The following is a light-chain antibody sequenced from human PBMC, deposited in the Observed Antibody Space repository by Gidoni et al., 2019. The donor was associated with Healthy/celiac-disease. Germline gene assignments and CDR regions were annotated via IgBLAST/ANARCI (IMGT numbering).Light chain of an antibody. CDR1: QSVSSN. CDR3: QQYNNWPLFT. J-gene: IGKJ3*01. Sequence: EIVMTQSPATLSVSPGERATLSCRASQSVSSNLAWYQQKPGQAPRLLIYGASSGSGTEFTLTISSLQSEDFAVYYCQQYNNWPLFTFGPGTKVDIK. CDR2: GAS. V-gene: IGKV3-15*01.